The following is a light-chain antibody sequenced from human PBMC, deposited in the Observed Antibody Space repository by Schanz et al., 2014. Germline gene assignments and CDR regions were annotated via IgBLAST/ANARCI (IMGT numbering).Light chain of an antibody. CDR2: DNN. Sequence: QSVLTQPPSVSAAPGQKVTISCSGSSSNIGNNYVSWYQQLPGTAPKLLIYDNNKRPSGIPDRFSGSKSGTSASLAISGLQSEDEADYYCCSYAGSSTSNWVFGGGTKLTVL. J-gene: IGLJ3*02. CDR1: SSNIGNNY. V-gene: IGLV1-51*01. CDR3: CSYAGSSTSNWV.